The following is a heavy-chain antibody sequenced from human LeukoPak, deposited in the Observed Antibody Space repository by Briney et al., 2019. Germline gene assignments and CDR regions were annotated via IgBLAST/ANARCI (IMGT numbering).Heavy chain of an antibody. CDR3: GRAKALLYYYYGMDV. V-gene: IGHV4-30-4*01. D-gene: IGHD2-15*01. CDR1: GGSISSGDYY. CDR2: IYYSGST. J-gene: IGHJ6*04. Sequence: PSQTLSLTCTVSGGSISSGDYYWSWIRQPPGKGLEWIGYIYYSGSTYYNPSPKSRVTISVDTSKNQFSLKLSSVTAADTAVYYCGRAKALLYYYYGMDVWGKGTTVTVSS.